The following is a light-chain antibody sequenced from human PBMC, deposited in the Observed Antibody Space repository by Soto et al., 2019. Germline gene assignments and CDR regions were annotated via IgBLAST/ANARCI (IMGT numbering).Light chain of an antibody. Sequence: QSVLTQPASVSGSPGQSIAISCTGTSGDVGGYDYVSWYQQHPDKAPKLMIYEVTKRPSWVSNRFSGSKSGNTASLTISGLQPEDEADYYCSSHTSVSTRVFGSGTKVTV. CDR1: SGDVGGYDY. CDR3: SSHTSVSTRV. J-gene: IGLJ1*01. CDR2: EVT. V-gene: IGLV2-14*01.